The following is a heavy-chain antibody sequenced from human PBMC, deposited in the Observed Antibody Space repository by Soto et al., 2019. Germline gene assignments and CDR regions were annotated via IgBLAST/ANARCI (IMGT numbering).Heavy chain of an antibody. CDR1: GGSFSGYY. CDR2: INHSGST. D-gene: IGHD5-18*01. Sequence: KPSETLSLTCAVYGGSFSGYYWSWIRQPPGKGLEWIGEINHSGSTNYNPSLKSRVTISVDTSKNQFSLKLSSVTAAATAVYYCATGRTAMVNNYYYYGMDVWGQGTTVTVSS. J-gene: IGHJ6*02. CDR3: ATGRTAMVNNYYYYGMDV. V-gene: IGHV4-34*01.